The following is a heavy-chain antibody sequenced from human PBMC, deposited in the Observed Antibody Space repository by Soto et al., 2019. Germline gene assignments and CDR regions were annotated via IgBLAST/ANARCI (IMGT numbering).Heavy chain of an antibody. CDR3: ARDVYCSSTSCPYYYYYGMDV. D-gene: IGHD2-2*01. V-gene: IGHV1-18*01. Sequence: QVQLVQSGAEVKKPGASVKVSCKASGYTFTSYGISWVRQAPGQGLEWMGWISAYNGNKNYAQNLQGRVTMTTDTSTSPAYMELRSLRSDDTAVYYCARDVYCSSTSCPYYYYYGMDVWGQGTTVTVSS. CDR1: GYTFTSYG. J-gene: IGHJ6*02. CDR2: ISAYNGNK.